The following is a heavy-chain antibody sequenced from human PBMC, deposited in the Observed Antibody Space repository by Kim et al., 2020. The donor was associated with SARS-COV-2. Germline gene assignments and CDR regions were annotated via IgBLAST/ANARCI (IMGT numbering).Heavy chain of an antibody. Sequence: NTNYAQKLQGRVTMTTDTSTSTAYMELRSLRSDGTAVYYCARGFRGFDPWGQGTLVTVSS. CDR3: ARGFRGFDP. CDR2: NT. V-gene: IGHV1-18*01. J-gene: IGHJ5*02.